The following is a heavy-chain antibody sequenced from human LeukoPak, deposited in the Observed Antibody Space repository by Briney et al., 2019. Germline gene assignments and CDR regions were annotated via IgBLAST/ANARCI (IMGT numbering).Heavy chain of an antibody. CDR1: TGSISSYY. Sequence: PSETLSLTCTVYTGSISSYYWSWIRQPAGKGLEWIGRIYTGGSTNYNPSRRSRFTMPVDTSKNHFSLKLSAGTAADTAVYYCARGMGATHDYWGQGTLVTVS. V-gene: IGHV4-4*07. CDR3: ARGMGATHDY. CDR2: IYTGGST. D-gene: IGHD1-26*01. J-gene: IGHJ4*02.